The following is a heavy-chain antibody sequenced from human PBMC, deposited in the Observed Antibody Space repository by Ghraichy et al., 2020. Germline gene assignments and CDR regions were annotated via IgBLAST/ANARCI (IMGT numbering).Heavy chain of an antibody. CDR2: IYYSGST. CDR1: GGSISSGGYY. Sequence: SETLSLTCTVSGGSISSGGYYWSWIRQHPGKGLEWIGYIYYSGSTYYNPSLKSRVTISVDTSKNQFSLKLSSVTAADTAVYYCARVPLPQLVRGYYFDYWGQGTLVTVSS. CDR3: ARVPLPQLVRGYYFDY. J-gene: IGHJ4*02. V-gene: IGHV4-31*03. D-gene: IGHD6-6*01.